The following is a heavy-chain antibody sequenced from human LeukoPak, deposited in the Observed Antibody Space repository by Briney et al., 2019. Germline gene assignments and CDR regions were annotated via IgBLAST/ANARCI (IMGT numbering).Heavy chain of an antibody. D-gene: IGHD3-22*01. V-gene: IGHV1-2*06. J-gene: IGHJ4*02. CDR3: ARSVYDTCGYYLDS. CDR1: GYTLTGYY. Sequence: GASVKVSCKASGYTLTGYYMHWVRQAPGQGLEWMGRINPNNGDTKYAQKFQGRVTMTRDTSINTAYMELSSLGSDDTAVYYCARSVYDTCGYYLDSWGQGTLVAVSS. CDR2: INPNNGDT.